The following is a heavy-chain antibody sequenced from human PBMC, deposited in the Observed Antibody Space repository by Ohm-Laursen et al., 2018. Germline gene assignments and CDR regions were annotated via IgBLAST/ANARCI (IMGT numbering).Heavy chain of an antibody. D-gene: IGHD1-1*01. CDR1: GFPFSAYS. Sequence: SLRLSCAASGFPFSAYSMNWVRQAPGKGLECVSHISGRSTTIYYADSVRGRFTISRDNAKNSLYLQMNSLRAEDTAVYYCARSWSDDGMDVWGQGTTVTVSS. CDR3: ARSWSDDGMDV. V-gene: IGHV3-48*01. CDR2: ISGRSTTI. J-gene: IGHJ6*02.